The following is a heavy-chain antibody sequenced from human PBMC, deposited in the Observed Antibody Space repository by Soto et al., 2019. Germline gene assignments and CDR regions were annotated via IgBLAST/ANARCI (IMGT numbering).Heavy chain of an antibody. CDR2: LNLNIVNT. D-gene: IGHD2-2*01. V-gene: IGHV1-8*02. CDR3: ARLPVRQPNQLFYKPPNYYGMDV. J-gene: IGHJ6*02. CDR1: GYTFTSYG. Sequence: ASVKVSCKASGYTFTSYGINWVRQATGQGLEWMGWLNLNIVNTGYAQKFQGRVTMTRNTSLSTAYMELSSLRSEATAVYSCARLPVRQPNQLFYKPPNYYGMDVWGQGTTVTVSS.